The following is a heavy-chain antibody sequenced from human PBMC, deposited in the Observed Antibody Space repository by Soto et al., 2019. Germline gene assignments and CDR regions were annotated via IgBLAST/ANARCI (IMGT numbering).Heavy chain of an antibody. CDR2: ISTSSSYI. CDR1: GFTFSAYS. D-gene: IGHD6-19*01. J-gene: IGHJ4*02. CDR3: VRVGAVAVTRNFDF. V-gene: IGHV3-21*01. Sequence: AGGSLRLSCAASGFTFSAYSMNWVRQAPGKGLEWVSAISTSSSYIYYADSVKGRFTISRDNAKKSLYLQMNKLTAADTAVYYCVRVGAVAVTRNFDFWGQGTLVTVSS.